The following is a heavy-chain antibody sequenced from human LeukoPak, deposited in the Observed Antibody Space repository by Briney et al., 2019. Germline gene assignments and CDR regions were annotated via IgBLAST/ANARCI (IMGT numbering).Heavy chain of an antibody. CDR2: LSGRTGGT. CDR1: GFTFNTNA. Sequence: PGGSLRLSFAASGFTFNTNAMSWVRQAPGKGLEWVSALSGRTGGTYYADSVKGRFTISRDNPKSTLYLQMDSLRAEDTAVYYCAKCGNSGCHLIDYWGQGTLVTVSS. CDR3: AKCGNSGCHLIDY. J-gene: IGHJ4*02. V-gene: IGHV3-23*01. D-gene: IGHD5-12*01.